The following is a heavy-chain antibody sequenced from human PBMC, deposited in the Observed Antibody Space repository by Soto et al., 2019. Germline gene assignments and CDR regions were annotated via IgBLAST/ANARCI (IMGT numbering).Heavy chain of an antibody. V-gene: IGHV3-30*04. Sequence: QVQLVESGGGVVQPGRSLRLSCAASGFTFAAYAVHWVRQAPGKGLEWVAGISPDGRNKYYTDSVKGRFTISRDNSKNTLSLQLNSLRGEDTAVYYCARGDGYNYFDRWGQGTLVTVSS. CDR1: GFTFAAYA. D-gene: IGHD5-12*01. J-gene: IGHJ4*02. CDR2: ISPDGRNK. CDR3: ARGDGYNYFDR.